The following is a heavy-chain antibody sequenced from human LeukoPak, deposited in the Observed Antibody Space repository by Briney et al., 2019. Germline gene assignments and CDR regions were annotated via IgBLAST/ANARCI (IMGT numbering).Heavy chain of an antibody. J-gene: IGHJ4*02. D-gene: IGHD2-2*01. CDR1: GFTFGSHA. CDR3: AREDSSTSCPPDY. Sequence: AGGSLRLSCVATGFTFGSHAMSWVRQAPGKGLEWVSVISGSGGSTYYADSVKGRFTISRDDSKNTLHLQMNSLRVEDTAMYFCAREDSSTSCPPDYWGQGTLVTVSS. CDR2: ISGSGGST. V-gene: IGHV3-23*01.